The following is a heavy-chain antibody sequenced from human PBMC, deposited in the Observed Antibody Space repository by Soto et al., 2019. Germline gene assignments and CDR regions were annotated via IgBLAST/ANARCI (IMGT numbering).Heavy chain of an antibody. CDR3: AKYDYGDRGFDY. D-gene: IGHD4-17*01. J-gene: IGHJ4*02. Sequence: ASVKVSCKASGYTFTGYYMHWVRQAPGQGLEWMGWINPNSGGTNYAQKFQGRVTMTRDTSISTAYMELSRLRSDDTAVYCCAKYDYGDRGFDYWGQGTLVTVSS. CDR1: GYTFTGYY. V-gene: IGHV1-2*02. CDR2: INPNSGGT.